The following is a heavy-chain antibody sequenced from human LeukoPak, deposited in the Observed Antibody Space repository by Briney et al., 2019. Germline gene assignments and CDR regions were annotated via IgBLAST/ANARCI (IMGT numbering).Heavy chain of an antibody. J-gene: IGHJ4*02. CDR3: ARGIAVAGDVDY. CDR1: GGSISSSSYY. Sequence: SETLSLTCTVSGGSISSSSYYWGWIRQPPGXXXEWIGSXYYSGSTYYNPXLKSRVTISVDTSKNQFSLKLSSVTAADTAVYYCARGIAVAGDVDYWGQGTLVTVSS. D-gene: IGHD6-19*01. V-gene: IGHV4-39*01. CDR2: XYYSGST.